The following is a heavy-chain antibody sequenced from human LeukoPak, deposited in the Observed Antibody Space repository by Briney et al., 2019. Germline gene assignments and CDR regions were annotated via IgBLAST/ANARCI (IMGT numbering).Heavy chain of an antibody. J-gene: IGHJ4*02. D-gene: IGHD5-24*01. CDR2: IKQDGSEK. V-gene: IGHV3-7*04. CDR1: GFTLSSYW. CDR3: AREPEMANLDY. Sequence: GRSLRLSCTASGFTLSSYWMNCVRQAPGKGLEWVANIKQDGSEKYYVDSVKGRFTFSRDNTKKSLYLQMNSLRDEDTAVYYCAREPEMANLDYWGQGTMVTFT.